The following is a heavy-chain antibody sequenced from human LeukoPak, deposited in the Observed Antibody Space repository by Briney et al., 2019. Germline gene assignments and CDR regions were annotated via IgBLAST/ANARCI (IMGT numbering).Heavy chain of an antibody. CDR2: ISSTSSYI. CDR1: GFTFSSYT. CDR3: VKDRTGTYTLDY. Sequence: GGSLRLSCAASGFTFSSYTMNWVRQAPGEGLEWVSSISSTSSYIYYADSVKGRFTISRDNSKNTLNLQMNSLRAEDTAVYYCVKDRTGTYTLDYWGQGTLVTVSS. V-gene: IGHV3-21*01. D-gene: IGHD3-10*01. J-gene: IGHJ4*02.